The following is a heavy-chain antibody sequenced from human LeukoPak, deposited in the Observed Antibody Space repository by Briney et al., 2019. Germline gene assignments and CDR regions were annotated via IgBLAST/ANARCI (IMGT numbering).Heavy chain of an antibody. V-gene: IGHV3-7*01. D-gene: IGHD3-16*01. CDR1: GFIFRNYW. CDR3: AGSWGYRALDI. Sequence: GGSLRLSRAASGFIFRNYWMSWVRQAPGKGLEWVANIQQDGSEKSYVDSVKGRFTISRDNARSSLYLQMDSLRAEDTALYYCAGSWGYRALDIWGQGTMVTVSS. J-gene: IGHJ3*02. CDR2: IQQDGSEK.